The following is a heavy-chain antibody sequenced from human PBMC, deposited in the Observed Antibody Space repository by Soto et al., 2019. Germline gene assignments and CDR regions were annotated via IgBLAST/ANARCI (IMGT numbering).Heavy chain of an antibody. CDR2: SIPISGTA. Sequence: QVQLVQSGAEVKKPGSSVKVSCKASGGTFSSYAISWVRQAPGQGLEWMGGSIPISGTANYAQKFQGRVTITADESTSTAYLELSSLTSEDTAVYYCARSQGSSTSLEIYYYYYYGMDVWGQGTTVTVSS. J-gene: IGHJ6*02. CDR3: ARSQGSSTSLEIYYYYYYGMDV. CDR1: GGTFSSYA. D-gene: IGHD2-2*01. V-gene: IGHV1-69*01.